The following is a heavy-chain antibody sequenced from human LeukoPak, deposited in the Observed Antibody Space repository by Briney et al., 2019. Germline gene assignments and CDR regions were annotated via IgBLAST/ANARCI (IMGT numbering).Heavy chain of an antibody. D-gene: IGHD6-6*01. CDR3: ARSLVSAARPDEIDY. CDR2: ISAYNGNT. V-gene: IGHV1-18*01. CDR1: GYTFISYS. Sequence: ASVKVSCKASGYTFISYSMNWVRQAPGQGLEWMGWISAYNGNTNYAQKLQGRVTMTTDTSTSTAYMELRSLRSDDTAVYYCARSLVSAARPDEIDYWGQGTLVTVSS. J-gene: IGHJ4*02.